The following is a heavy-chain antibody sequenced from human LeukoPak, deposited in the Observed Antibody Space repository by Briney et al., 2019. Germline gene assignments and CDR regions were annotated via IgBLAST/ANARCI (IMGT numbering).Heavy chain of an antibody. CDR3: RAATRYLDYYYDY. Sequence: PGGSLRLSCAASRFTFNIFGMHWVRQAPGKGLEWVAVISSDGSNKYYADSVRGRFTIPRDNSKDTLYLQMSSLTIEDTAVYYCRAATRYLDYYYDYWGQGTLVTVSS. J-gene: IGHJ4*02. CDR2: ISSDGSNK. CDR1: RFTFNIFG. V-gene: IGHV3-30*03. D-gene: IGHD3-22*01.